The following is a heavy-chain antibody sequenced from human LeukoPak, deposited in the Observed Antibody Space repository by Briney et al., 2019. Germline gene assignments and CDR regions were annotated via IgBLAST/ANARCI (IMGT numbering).Heavy chain of an antibody. Sequence: SETLSLTCAVYGGSFSGYYWSWIRQPPGKGLEWIGEINHSGSTNYNPSLKSRVTISVDTSKNQFSLKLSSVTAADTAVYYCARDRTSISNTGRTYYYYGMDVWGQGTTVTVSS. CDR2: INHSGST. CDR1: GGSFSGYY. D-gene: IGHD3-9*01. CDR3: ARDRTSISNTGRTYYYYGMDV. J-gene: IGHJ6*02. V-gene: IGHV4-34*01.